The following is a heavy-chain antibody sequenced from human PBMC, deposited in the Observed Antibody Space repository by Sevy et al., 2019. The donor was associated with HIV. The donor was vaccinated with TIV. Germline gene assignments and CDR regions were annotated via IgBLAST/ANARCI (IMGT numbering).Heavy chain of an antibody. V-gene: IGHV3-30*02. CDR1: GFSFSTYG. Sequence: GGSLRLSCAASGFSFSTYGMHWVRQVPGKGLEWVAFIRHDGGNRYYVDSVKGQFTISRDNSKNTLYLQMNSLRPEDTAIYYCAKDPRVTRSGTTNYYYYMDVWGKGTTVTVSS. CDR3: AKDPRVTRSGTTNYYYYMDV. CDR2: IRHDGGNR. D-gene: IGHD1-7*01. J-gene: IGHJ6*03.